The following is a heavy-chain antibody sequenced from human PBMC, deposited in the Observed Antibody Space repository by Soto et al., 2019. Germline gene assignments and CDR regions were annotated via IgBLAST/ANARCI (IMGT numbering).Heavy chain of an antibody. Sequence: PSETLSLTYTVSGGSISSGGYYWSWIRQHPGKGLEWIEYIYYSGSTYYNPSLKSRVTISVDTSKNQFSLKLSSVTAADTAVYYCARAELVGATDYWGQGTLVTVSS. CDR2: IYYSGST. V-gene: IGHV4-31*03. CDR1: GGSISSGGYY. CDR3: ARAELVGATDY. J-gene: IGHJ4*02. D-gene: IGHD1-26*01.